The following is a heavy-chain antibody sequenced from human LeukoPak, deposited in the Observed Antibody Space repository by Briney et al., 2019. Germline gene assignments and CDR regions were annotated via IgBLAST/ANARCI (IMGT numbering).Heavy chain of an antibody. CDR2: IYSGGDT. D-gene: IGHD2-2*01. J-gene: IGHJ4*02. CDR3: ARSPPASPFDY. CDR1: GFTVSRNY. V-gene: IGHV3-53*01. Sequence: PGGSLRLSCAASGFTVSRNYMSWVRQAPGKGLEWVSVIYSGGDTYYADSVKGRFTISRDISKNTLYLQINSLSAEDTAFYYCARSPPASPFDYWGQGTLVTVSS.